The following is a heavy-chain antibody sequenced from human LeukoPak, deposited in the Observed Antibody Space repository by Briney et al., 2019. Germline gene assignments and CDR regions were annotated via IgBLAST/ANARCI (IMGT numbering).Heavy chain of an antibody. V-gene: IGHV4-59*01. CDR2: IDYSGSA. J-gene: IGHJ5*02. CDR3: ARVSVAGAVTWIDP. D-gene: IGHD6-19*01. CDR1: GGSISSFH. Sequence: SETLSLTCTVSGGSISSFHWTWIRQPPGKGLEWIGYIDYSGSANYNPSLKSRVTTSVDTSKNQFSLQVNSVTAADTAVYYCARVSVAGAVTWIDPWGQGTLVTVSS.